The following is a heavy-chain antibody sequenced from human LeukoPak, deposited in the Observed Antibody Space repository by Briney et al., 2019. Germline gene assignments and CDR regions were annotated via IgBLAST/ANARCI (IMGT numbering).Heavy chain of an antibody. J-gene: IGHJ4*02. CDR2: IYYSGST. D-gene: IGHD5-18*01. CDR3: ARTERGYSYGGYYFDH. Sequence: SETLSLTCTVSGGSISSGDYYWSWIRQPPGKGLEWIGYIYYSGSTYYNPSLKGRVTISVDTSKNHFSLKLSSVTAADTAVYYRARTERGYSYGGYYFDHWGQGTLVTVSS. CDR1: GGSISSGDYY. V-gene: IGHV4-30-4*08.